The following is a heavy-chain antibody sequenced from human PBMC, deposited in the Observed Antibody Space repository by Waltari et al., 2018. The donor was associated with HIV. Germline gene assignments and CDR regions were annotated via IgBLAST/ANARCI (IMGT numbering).Heavy chain of an antibody. V-gene: IGHV4-34*01. CDR2: INHSGST. J-gene: IGHJ6*02. D-gene: IGHD1-26*01. Sequence: QVQLQQWGAGLLTPSETLSLTCAVYGGSFSGSYWSWILQPPGQGLEWIGEINHSGSTNYNPSLKSRVTISVDTSKNQFSLKLSSVTAADTAVYYCASLPWGKRRSPGSGSPILGMDVWGQGTTVTVSS. CDR3: ASLPWGKRRSPGSGSPILGMDV. CDR1: GGSFSGSY.